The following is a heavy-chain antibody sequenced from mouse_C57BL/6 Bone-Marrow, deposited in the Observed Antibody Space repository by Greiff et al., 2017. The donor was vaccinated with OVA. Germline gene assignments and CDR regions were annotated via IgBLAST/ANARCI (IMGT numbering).Heavy chain of an antibody. D-gene: IGHD1-1*01. Sequence: VQLVESGAELVKPGASVKISCKASGYAFSSYWMNWVKQRPGKGLEWIGQIYPGDGDTNYNGKFKGKATLTADKSSSTAYMQLSSLTSEDSAVYFCARPYYGSSYGDYFDYWGQGTTLTVSS. CDR3: ARPYYGSSYGDYFDY. CDR1: GYAFSSYW. J-gene: IGHJ2*01. V-gene: IGHV1-80*01. CDR2: IYPGDGDT.